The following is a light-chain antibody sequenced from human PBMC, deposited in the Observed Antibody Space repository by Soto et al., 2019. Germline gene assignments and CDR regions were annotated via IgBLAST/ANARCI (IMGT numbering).Light chain of an antibody. CDR3: QHYGSSIFT. V-gene: IGKV3-20*01. J-gene: IGKJ3*01. Sequence: EIVLTQSPGTLSLSPGERATLSCRASQSVSSSYLAWYQQKPGQAPRLLIHGASSRATGIPDRFSGSGSGTGFTLTISRLEPEDFAVYYCQHYGSSIFTFGPGTKVDI. CDR2: GAS. CDR1: QSVSSSY.